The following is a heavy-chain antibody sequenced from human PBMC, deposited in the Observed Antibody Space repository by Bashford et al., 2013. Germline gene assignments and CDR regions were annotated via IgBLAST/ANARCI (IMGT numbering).Heavy chain of an antibody. J-gene: IGHJ4*02. CDR3: ARHHIVPGEDSFDL. Sequence: ETLSLTCSVSGASISPYWWSWLRQPAGKGLEWIGRVYSSGSTIKRSLTSRVILSQDTSKNQFSLKLTSVTAADTAVYYCARHHIVPGEDSFDLWGQGILVTVSS. CDR1: GASISPYW. V-gene: IGHV4-4*07. D-gene: IGHD1-26*01. CDR2: VYSSGST.